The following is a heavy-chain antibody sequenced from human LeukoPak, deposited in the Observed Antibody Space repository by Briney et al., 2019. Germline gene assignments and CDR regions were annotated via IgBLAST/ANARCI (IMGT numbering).Heavy chain of an antibody. Sequence: GGSLRLSWAASGSGFTFNNYWMHWVRQAPGKGLVWVSRINADGSTTSYAGSVRGRFTISRDNAKNTLYLQMNSLRAEDTAVCYCARADYRGYDPDPTDAFDIWGQGTMVTVSS. V-gene: IGHV3-74*01. D-gene: IGHD5-12*01. J-gene: IGHJ3*02. CDR1: GSGFTFNNYW. CDR3: ARADYRGYDPDPTDAFDI. CDR2: INADGSTT.